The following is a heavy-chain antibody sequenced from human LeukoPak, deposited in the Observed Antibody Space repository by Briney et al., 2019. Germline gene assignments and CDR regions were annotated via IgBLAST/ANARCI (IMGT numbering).Heavy chain of an antibody. Sequence: PGGSLRLSCSGSGYIFRNYWMHWVRQAPGEGLVWVSRISTGGTLTTYADSVKGRFTISRDNAKNTLYLQMKTLRIEDTGVYYCTKDLTGKEDYWGQGTLVTVSS. V-gene: IGHV3-74*01. CDR3: TKDLTGKEDY. CDR2: ISTGGTLT. D-gene: IGHD1-20*01. J-gene: IGHJ4*02. CDR1: GYIFRNYW.